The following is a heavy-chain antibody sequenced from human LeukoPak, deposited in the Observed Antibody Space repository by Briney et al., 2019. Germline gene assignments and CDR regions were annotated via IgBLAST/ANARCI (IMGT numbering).Heavy chain of an antibody. Sequence: SQTLPLTCTVSGGSISSGGYYWSWIRQHPGKGLEWIGYIYYSGSTYYNPSLKSRVTISVDTSKNQFSLKLSSVTAADTAVYYCARGSSSGWDTLDYWGQGTLVTVSS. V-gene: IGHV4-31*03. J-gene: IGHJ4*02. CDR1: GGSISSGGYY. CDR3: ARGSSSGWDTLDY. D-gene: IGHD6-19*01. CDR2: IYYSGST.